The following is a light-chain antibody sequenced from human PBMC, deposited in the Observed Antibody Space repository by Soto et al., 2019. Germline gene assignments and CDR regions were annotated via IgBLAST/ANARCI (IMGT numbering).Light chain of an antibody. Sequence: DIQMTQSPSSLSASVGDRVTITCRASQTISHYLNWYRQQPGKAPKLLIYASSNLQSGVPSRFSSSGSWTEFTLTINRLHPEDFATYFCQQSSSAPYTFGQGTRLEIK. CDR3: QQSSSAPYT. J-gene: IGKJ2*01. CDR1: QTISHY. V-gene: IGKV1-39*01. CDR2: ASS.